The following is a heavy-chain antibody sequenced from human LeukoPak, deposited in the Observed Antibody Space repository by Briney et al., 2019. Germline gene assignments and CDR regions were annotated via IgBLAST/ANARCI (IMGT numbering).Heavy chain of an antibody. CDR3: ARGPNGYDSPDY. CDR1: SGSISTYY. Sequence: SETLSLTCTVSSGSISTYYWSWVRQPPGKGLEWIGYIYYSGSTNYNPSLKSRVTISVDTSKNQFSLKLSSVTAADTAVYYCARGPNGYDSPDYWGQGTLVTVSS. J-gene: IGHJ4*02. V-gene: IGHV4-59*01. D-gene: IGHD5-12*01. CDR2: IYYSGST.